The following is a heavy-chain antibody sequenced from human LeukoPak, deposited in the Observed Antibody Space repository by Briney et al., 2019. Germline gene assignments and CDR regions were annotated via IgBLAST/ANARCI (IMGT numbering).Heavy chain of an antibody. CDR1: GGSISSGGYY. CDR2: IYYSGST. D-gene: IGHD3-3*01. J-gene: IGHJ4*02. CDR3: ARGLHHDFPFDY. Sequence: SETLSLTCTVSGGSISSGGYYWSWIRQHPGKGLEWIGYIYYSGSTNYNPSLKSRVTISLDTSKNQFSLKLSSVTAADTAVYYCARGLHHDFPFDYWGQGTLVTVSS. V-gene: IGHV4-61*08.